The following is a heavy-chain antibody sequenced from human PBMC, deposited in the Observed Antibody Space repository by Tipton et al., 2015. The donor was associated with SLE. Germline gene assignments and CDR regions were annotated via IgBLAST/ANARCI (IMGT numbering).Heavy chain of an antibody. J-gene: IGHJ6*03. D-gene: IGHD3-10*01. Sequence: LRLSCTVSAYSITNGYYWGWIRQSPGKGLEWIGSFYHSGTTYYNPSLKSRVTISGDTSKNQFSLRVSSVTAADTAVYYCARGNYASESYYRLYMDVWGKGTTVTVSS. CDR3: ARGNYASESYYRLYMDV. V-gene: IGHV4-38-2*02. CDR1: AYSITNGYY. CDR2: FYHSGTT.